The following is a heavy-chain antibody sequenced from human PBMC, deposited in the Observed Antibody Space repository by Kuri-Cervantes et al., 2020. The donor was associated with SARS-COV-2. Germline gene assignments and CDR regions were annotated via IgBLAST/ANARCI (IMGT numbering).Heavy chain of an antibody. D-gene: IGHD7-27*01. CDR1: GYTFTSYA. CDR3: ATAPGERRANWFDP. V-gene: IGHV1-3*02. J-gene: IGHJ5*02. Sequence: ASVKVSCKASGYTFTSYAMHWVRQAPGQRLEWMGWSNAGNGNTKYSQEFQGRVTMTEDTSTDTAYMELSSLRSEDTAVYYCATAPGERRANWFDPWGQGTLVTVSS. CDR2: SNAGNGNT.